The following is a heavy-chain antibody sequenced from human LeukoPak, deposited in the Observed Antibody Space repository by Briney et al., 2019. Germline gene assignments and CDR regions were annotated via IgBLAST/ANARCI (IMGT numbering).Heavy chain of an antibody. V-gene: IGHV4-34*01. CDR3: AREASGYFDY. Sequence: KPSETLSLTCAVYGGSFSGYYWSWIRQPPGKGLEWIGEINHSGSTNYNPSLKSRVTISVDTSKNQFSLKLSSVTAADTAVCYCAREASGYFDYWGQGTLVTVSS. D-gene: IGHD3-10*01. CDR2: INHSGST. J-gene: IGHJ4*02. CDR1: GGSFSGYY.